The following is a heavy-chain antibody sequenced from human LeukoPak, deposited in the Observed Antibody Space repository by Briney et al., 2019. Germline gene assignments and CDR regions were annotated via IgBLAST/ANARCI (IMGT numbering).Heavy chain of an antibody. CDR2: IYYSGST. D-gene: IGHD3-9*01. CDR1: GGSISSSSYY. Sequence: SETLSLTCTVSGGSISSSSYYWGWIRQPPGKGLEWIGSIYYSGSTYYNPSLKSRVTISVDTSKNQLSLKLSSVTAADTAVYYCARQEGYYDILTGYYTRGNFDPWGQGTLVTVSS. V-gene: IGHV4-39*01. J-gene: IGHJ5*02. CDR3: ARQEGYYDILTGYYTRGNFDP.